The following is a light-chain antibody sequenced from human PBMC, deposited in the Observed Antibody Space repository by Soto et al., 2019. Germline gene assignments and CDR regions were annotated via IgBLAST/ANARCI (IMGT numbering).Light chain of an antibody. V-gene: IGKV4-1*01. Sequence: DIVMTQSPDSLAVSLGGRATIHCKSSQSVFYSSDNKNYLGRYQQKPGQPPKLLISWASTRDSGVPDRVSGSGSGTDFSLTISSLQAEDVAVYYCQQYYSTPWTFGQGTKVEIK. CDR1: QSVFYSSDNKNY. CDR2: WAS. CDR3: QQYYSTPWT. J-gene: IGKJ1*01.